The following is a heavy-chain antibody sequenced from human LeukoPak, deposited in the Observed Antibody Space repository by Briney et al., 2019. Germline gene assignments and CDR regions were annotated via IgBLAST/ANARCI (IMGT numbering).Heavy chain of an antibody. D-gene: IGHD6-19*01. CDR2: IHTYNGHT. CDR1: GYTFNSYG. Sequence: RASVKVSCKSSGYTFNSYGITWVRQAPGQGLEWMGWIHTYNGHTNYAQKLQGRVTMTTDTSTSTAYMELSSLRSDDTAIYYCARRVFSGWGYYFDYWGQGTLVTVSS. J-gene: IGHJ4*02. V-gene: IGHV1-18*01. CDR3: ARRVFSGWGYYFDY.